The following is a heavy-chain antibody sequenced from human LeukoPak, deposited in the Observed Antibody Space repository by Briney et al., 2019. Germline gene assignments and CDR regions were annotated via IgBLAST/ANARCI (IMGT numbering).Heavy chain of an antibody. CDR2: IRSKANSYAT. CDR1: GFTFSGSA. V-gene: IGHV3-73*01. J-gene: IGHJ5*02. CDR3: TRHPGLTYYDDSSGYPDFDP. Sequence: PGGSLRLSCAASGFTFSGSAMHWVRQASGKGLEWVGRIRSKANSYATAYAASVKGRFTISRDDSKNTAYLQMNSLKTEDTAVYYCTRHPGLTYYDDSSGYPDFDPWGQGTLVTVSS. D-gene: IGHD3-22*01.